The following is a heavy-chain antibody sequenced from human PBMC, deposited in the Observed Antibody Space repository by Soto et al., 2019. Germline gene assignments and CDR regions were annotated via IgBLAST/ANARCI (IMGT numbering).Heavy chain of an antibody. CDR2: IWHDGGNK. CDR3: ARYGDVNTGFGNDY. D-gene: IGHD3-16*01. J-gene: IGHJ4*02. Sequence: QVQLVESGGGVVQPGRSLRLSCAASGFTFSSYGMHWVRQAPGKGLEWVAFIWHDGGNKFYAESVKRRFTISRDNSKNTLYLQMTSLSAEDTSMYYCARYGDVNTGFGNDYWCQGTLVTVSS. V-gene: IGHV3-33*01. CDR1: GFTFSSYG.